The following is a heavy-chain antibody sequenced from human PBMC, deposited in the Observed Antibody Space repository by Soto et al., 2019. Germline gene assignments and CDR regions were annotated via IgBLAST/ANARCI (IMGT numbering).Heavy chain of an antibody. Sequence: GGSLRLSCAASGFTFSSYGMHWVRQAPGKGLEWVAVISYDGSNKYYADSVKGRFTISRDNSKNTLYLQMNSLRAEDTAVYYCAKGDYDFWSGSLDVWGQGTTVTVSS. V-gene: IGHV3-30*18. D-gene: IGHD3-3*01. J-gene: IGHJ6*02. CDR3: AKGDYDFWSGSLDV. CDR1: GFTFSSYG. CDR2: ISYDGSNK.